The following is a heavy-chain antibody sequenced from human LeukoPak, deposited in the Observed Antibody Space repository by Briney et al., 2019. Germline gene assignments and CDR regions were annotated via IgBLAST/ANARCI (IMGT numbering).Heavy chain of an antibody. V-gene: IGHV1-8*03. J-gene: IGHJ6*03. D-gene: IGHD5-12*01. CDR1: GYSFTSYY. Sequence: ASVKVSCKASGYSFTSYYIHWVRQATGQGLEWMGWMNPNSGNTGYAQKFQGRVTITRNTSISTAYMELSSLRSEDTAVYYCARGGYSGYVYYYYYYMDVWGKGTTVTVSS. CDR3: ARGGYSGYVYYYYYYMDV. CDR2: MNPNSGNT.